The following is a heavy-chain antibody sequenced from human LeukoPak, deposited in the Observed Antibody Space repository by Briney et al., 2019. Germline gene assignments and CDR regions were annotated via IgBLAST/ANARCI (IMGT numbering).Heavy chain of an antibody. V-gene: IGHV3-15*01. Sequence: GGSLRLSCTASGFTFGDYAMSWFRQAPGKGLEYVGLIKSKVNGGTTDYAAPVKGRFTISRDDSKNTVFLQMNSLKTEDTAVYYCTTDLLGTVAGEWGQGTLVTVSS. CDR2: IKSKVNGGTT. D-gene: IGHD4-23*01. CDR3: TTDLLGTVAGE. CDR1: GFTFGDYA. J-gene: IGHJ1*01.